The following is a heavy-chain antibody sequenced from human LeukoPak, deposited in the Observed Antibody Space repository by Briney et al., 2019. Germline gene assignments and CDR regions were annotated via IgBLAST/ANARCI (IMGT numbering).Heavy chain of an antibody. V-gene: IGHV4-61*02. CDR1: GGSISSGSYY. CDR2: IYTSGST. Sequence: PSETLSLTCTVSGGSISSGSYYWSWIRQPAGKGLEWIGRIYTSGSTNYNPSLKSRVTISVDTSKNQFSLKLSSVTAADTAVYYCARLFAAARRFDPWGQGTLVTVSS. D-gene: IGHD6-6*01. CDR3: ARLFAAARRFDP. J-gene: IGHJ5*02.